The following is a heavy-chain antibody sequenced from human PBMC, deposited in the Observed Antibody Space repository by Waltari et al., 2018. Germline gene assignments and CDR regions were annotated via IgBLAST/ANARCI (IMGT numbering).Heavy chain of an antibody. V-gene: IGHV4-59*01. CDR2: IFYSGST. CDR1: GGSISSYY. D-gene: IGHD2-2*02. Sequence: QVQLQESGPGLVKPSETLSLTCSVSGGSISSYYWSWIRPPPGQGLEWIGYIFYSGSTNYNPSLKSRVTISVDTSKNQFSLKLNAVTAADTAVYYCAREAGYCSSTSCYRASDYYYYGVDVWGQGTTVTVSS. J-gene: IGHJ6*02. CDR3: AREAGYCSSTSCYRASDYYYYGVDV.